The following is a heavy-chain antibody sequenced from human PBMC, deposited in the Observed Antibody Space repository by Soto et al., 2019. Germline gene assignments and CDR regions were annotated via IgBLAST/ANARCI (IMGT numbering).Heavy chain of an antibody. V-gene: IGHV3-7*01. CDR1: ESTVSRDW. Sequence: GGSLRLSCAIFESTVSRDWMNWVRQAPGKGLEWVAHINQDGSEKYYVDSVKGRFTISRDNAKNSLYLQMNSLRAEDTAVYYCARDQSASPSFDYWGQGTLVTVSS. J-gene: IGHJ4*02. CDR3: ARDQSASPSFDY. CDR2: INQDGSEK.